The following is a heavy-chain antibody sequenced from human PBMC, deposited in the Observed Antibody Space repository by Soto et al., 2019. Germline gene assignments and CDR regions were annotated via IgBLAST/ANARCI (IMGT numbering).Heavy chain of an antibody. Sequence: SGPTLVNPTQTVTLTCTFSGFSLSTSVGVGWIPQPPGKALEWLVVIYRDDDKRYSPSLKSRLTITKDTSKNQVVLTMTNMDPVDTATYYCAHISVYDPYFDYWGQGTLVTVSS. CDR3: AHISVYDPYFDY. CDR2: IYRDDDK. V-gene: IGHV2-5*02. J-gene: IGHJ4*02. CDR1: GFSLSTSVG. D-gene: IGHD5-12*01.